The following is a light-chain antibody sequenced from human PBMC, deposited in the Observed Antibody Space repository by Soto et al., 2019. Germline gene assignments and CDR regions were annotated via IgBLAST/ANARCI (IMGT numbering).Light chain of an antibody. Sequence: QPVLTQSPSASASLGASVKLTCTLSSGHSSYAIAWHQQQPEKGPRYLMKLNSDGSHSKGDGIPDRFSGSSSGAERYLTSSSLQSEDEADYYCQTYEVFGGGTKLTVL. CDR1: SGHSSYA. CDR2: LNSDGSH. CDR3: QTYEV. J-gene: IGLJ2*01. V-gene: IGLV4-69*01.